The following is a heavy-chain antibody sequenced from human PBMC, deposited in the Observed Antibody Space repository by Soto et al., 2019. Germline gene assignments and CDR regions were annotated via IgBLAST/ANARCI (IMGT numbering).Heavy chain of an antibody. CDR3: ARDITMVRGVNQINWFDP. V-gene: IGHV1-69*06. CDR2: IIPIFGTA. J-gene: IGHJ5*02. D-gene: IGHD3-10*01. Sequence: SVKVSCKASGGTFSSYAISWVRQAPGRGLEWMGGIIPIFGTANYAQKFQGRVTITADKSTSTAYMELSSLRSEDTAVYYCARDITMVRGVNQINWFDPWGQGTLVTVSS. CDR1: GGTFSSYA.